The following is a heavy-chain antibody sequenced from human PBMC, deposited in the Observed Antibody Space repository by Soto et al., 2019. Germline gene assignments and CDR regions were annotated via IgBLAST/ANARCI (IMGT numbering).Heavy chain of an antibody. CDR3: ARVGMSGYVGHNAFDI. J-gene: IGHJ3*02. CDR2: INPNSGGT. CDR1: GGTFSSYA. V-gene: IGHV1-2*02. D-gene: IGHD5-12*01. Sequence: ASVKVSCKASGGTFSSYAISWVRQAPGQGLEWMGWINPNSGGTNYAQKFQGRVTMTRDTSISTAYMELSRLRSDDTAVYYCARVGMSGYVGHNAFDIWGQGTMVTVSS.